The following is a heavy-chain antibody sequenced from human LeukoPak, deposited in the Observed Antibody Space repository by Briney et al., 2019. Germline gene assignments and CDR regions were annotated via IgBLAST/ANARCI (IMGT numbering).Heavy chain of an antibody. CDR2: MYYSGSI. V-gene: IGHV4-59*12. Sequence: PSETLSLTCTVSGGSLSTYYWSWIRQTPEKGLEWMGHMYYSGSISYNPSLKSRATISVDTSKNKFSLKLTSVTAADTAVYYCARVRHSSSWDFQHWGQGTLVTVSS. J-gene: IGHJ1*01. CDR1: GGSLSTYY. D-gene: IGHD6-13*01. CDR3: ARVRHSSSWDFQH.